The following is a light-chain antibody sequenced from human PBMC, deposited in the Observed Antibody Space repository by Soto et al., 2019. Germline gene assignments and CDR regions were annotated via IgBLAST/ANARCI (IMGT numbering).Light chain of an antibody. V-gene: IGLV1-44*01. CDR3: AAWDDTLDEYV. Sequence: QSVLTQSPSASGTPGQRVSISCSGSTSNIGTHTVNWYQHVPGTAPKLLIYRTFQRPSGVPARFSGSKSDTSASLAISGLQSEDEADYYCAAWDDTLDEYVFGTGTKVTVL. CDR2: RTF. CDR1: TSNIGTHT. J-gene: IGLJ1*01.